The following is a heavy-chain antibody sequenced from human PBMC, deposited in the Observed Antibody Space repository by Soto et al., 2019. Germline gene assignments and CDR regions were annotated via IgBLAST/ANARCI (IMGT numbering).Heavy chain of an antibody. J-gene: IGHJ4*02. V-gene: IGHV3-30-3*01. CDR2: ISNDGSNK. Sequence: GGSLRLSCAASGFTFSSYAMHWVRQAPGKGLEWVAVISNDGSNKNYADSVKGRFTISRDNSKNTLYLQMNSLRAEDTAVYYCARVSRAMILVVITVSFDYWGQGTLVTVSS. D-gene: IGHD3-22*01. CDR1: GFTFSSYA. CDR3: ARVSRAMILVVITVSFDY.